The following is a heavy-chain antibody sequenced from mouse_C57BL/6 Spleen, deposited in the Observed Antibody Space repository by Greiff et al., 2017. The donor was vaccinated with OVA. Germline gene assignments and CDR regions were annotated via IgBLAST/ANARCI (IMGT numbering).Heavy chain of an antibody. Sequence: EVKVVESGGGLVQPGGSMKLSCAASGFTFSDAWMDWVRQSPEKGLEWVAEIRNKANNHATYYAESVKGRFTISRDDSKSSVYLQMNSLRAEDTGIYYCTPLITTVDWYFDVWGTGTTVTVSS. CDR1: GFTFSDAW. J-gene: IGHJ1*03. D-gene: IGHD1-1*01. V-gene: IGHV6-6*01. CDR3: TPLITTVDWYFDV. CDR2: IRNKANNHAT.